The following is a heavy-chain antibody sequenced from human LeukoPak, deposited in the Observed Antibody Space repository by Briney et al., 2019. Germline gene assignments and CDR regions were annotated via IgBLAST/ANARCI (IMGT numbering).Heavy chain of an antibody. CDR2: IYYSGST. V-gene: IGHV4-59*12. Sequence: SETLSLTCTVSGGSISSYYWSWIRQPPGKGLEWIGYIYYSGSTNYNPSLKSRVTISVATSKNQFSLKLSSVTAADTAVYYCARDIAAATDWFVPWGQGTLVTVSS. CDR3: ARDIAAATDWFVP. D-gene: IGHD6-13*01. CDR1: GGSISSYY. J-gene: IGHJ5*02.